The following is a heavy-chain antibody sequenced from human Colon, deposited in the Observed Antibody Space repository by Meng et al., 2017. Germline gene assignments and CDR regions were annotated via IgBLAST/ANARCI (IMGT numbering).Heavy chain of an antibody. V-gene: IGHV1-2*06. CDR3: ARGRDSGGSSFGS. Sequence: QAQLVLPGPEVKKLGASVRVSCQASGYTFSGYFMHWVRQAPGQGLEWMGRINPNNGGTNYAQKFQGRVTMTRDTSISTAYMELSRLRSDDTAVYYCARGRDSGGSSFGSWGQGTLVTVSS. D-gene: IGHD2-15*01. CDR1: GYTFSGYF. J-gene: IGHJ4*02. CDR2: INPNNGGT.